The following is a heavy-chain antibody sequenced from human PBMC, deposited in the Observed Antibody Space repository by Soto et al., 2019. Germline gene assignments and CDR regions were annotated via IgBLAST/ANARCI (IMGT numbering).Heavy chain of an antibody. CDR1: GFTFSSYG. CDR3: ARDGPGRRGFDY. Sequence: GGSLRLSCAASGFTFSSYGMHWVRRAPGKGLEWVAVIWYDGSNKYYADSVKGRFTISRDNSKNTLYLQMNSLRAEDTAVYYCARDGPGRRGFDYWGQGTLVTVSS. CDR2: IWYDGSNK. V-gene: IGHV3-33*01. J-gene: IGHJ4*02. D-gene: IGHD3-10*01.